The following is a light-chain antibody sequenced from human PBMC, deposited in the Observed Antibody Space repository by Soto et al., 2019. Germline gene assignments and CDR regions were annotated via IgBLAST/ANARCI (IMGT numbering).Light chain of an antibody. CDR3: QQYGRSPWT. CDR2: GAS. CDR1: QSVRSE. V-gene: IGKV3-15*01. Sequence: EIVMTQSPASLSVSPGERVTLSCRASQSVRSELAWYQQKSGQPPRLLIYGASTRATGIPARFSGSGSGTEFTLTINDLQSEDFAVYYCQQYGRSPWTFGQGTKVEIK. J-gene: IGKJ1*01.